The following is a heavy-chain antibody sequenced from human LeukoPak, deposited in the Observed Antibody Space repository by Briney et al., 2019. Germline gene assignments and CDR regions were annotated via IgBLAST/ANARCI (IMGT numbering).Heavy chain of an antibody. CDR2: ISGTGYTI. D-gene: IGHD1-1*01. CDR3: ARHAATGTNNGPEKY. V-gene: IGHV3-11*01. J-gene: IGHJ4*02. Sequence: GGSLRLPCAASGFTFSHYYMTWIRQAPGKGLEWISFISGTGYTIYYTDSVRGRFTISRDNAKNSLYLQMNSLRAEDTAVYYCARHAATGTNNGPEKYWGQGTLVTVSS. CDR1: GFTFSHYY.